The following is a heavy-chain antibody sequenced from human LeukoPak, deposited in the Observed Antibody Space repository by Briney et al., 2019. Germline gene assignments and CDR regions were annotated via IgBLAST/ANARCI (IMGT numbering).Heavy chain of an antibody. V-gene: IGHV4-59*01. CDR1: GGSISSYY. D-gene: IGHD2-15*01. Sequence: SETLSLTCTVSGGSISSYYWNWIRQPPGKGLEWIGYIYYSGSTNYNPSLKSRVTISVDTSKNQFSLKLSSVTAADTAVYYCAGSGGSWFFQHWGQGTLVTVSS. J-gene: IGHJ1*01. CDR3: AGSGGSWFFQH. CDR2: IYYSGST.